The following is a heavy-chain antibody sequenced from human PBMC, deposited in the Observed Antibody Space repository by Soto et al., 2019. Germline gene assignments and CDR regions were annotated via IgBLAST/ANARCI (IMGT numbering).Heavy chain of an antibody. D-gene: IGHD7-27*01. CDR2: FYYSGNT. V-gene: IGHV4-31*01. Sequence: QVQLQESGPGLVKPSQTLSLTCTVSGGSITSDAYYWSWIRQLPGKGLECVGYFYYSGNTYYNPSLRGLVTISGDTPNNQFSLKLSSVTDADTAVYFCARDLTGAGYFDHWGQGTLVTVSS. CDR1: GGSITSDAYY. J-gene: IGHJ4*02. CDR3: ARDLTGAGYFDH.